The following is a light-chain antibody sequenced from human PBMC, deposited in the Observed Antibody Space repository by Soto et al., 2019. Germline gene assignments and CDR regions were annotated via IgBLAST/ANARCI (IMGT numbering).Light chain of an antibody. CDR3: VSYETSTTLHV. CDR2: EVT. J-gene: IGLJ1*01. V-gene: IGLV2-14*01. Sequence: QSVLTQPASVSGSPGQSITISCTATSSDVGSFNYVSWYQHHPGKAPKLMIYEVTSRPSGVSNRFSGSKSGNTASLTISGLQAEDEADYYCVSYETSTTLHVFGSGTKVT. CDR1: SSDVGSFNY.